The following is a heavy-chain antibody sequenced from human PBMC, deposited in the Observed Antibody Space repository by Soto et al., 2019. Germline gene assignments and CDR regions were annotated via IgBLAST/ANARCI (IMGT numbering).Heavy chain of an antibody. J-gene: IGHJ6*02. CDR2: MNPNSGNT. V-gene: IGHV1-8*01. CDR3: AMVDYGDYVGGYCGMDV. Sequence: ASVKVSCKXSGYTFTSYDINWVRQATAQGLAWMGWMNPNSGNTGYAQKFQGRVTMTRNTSISTAYMELSSLRSEDTAVHYCAMVDYGDYVGGYCGMDVWGQGTTVTVSS. D-gene: IGHD4-17*01. CDR1: GYTFTSYD.